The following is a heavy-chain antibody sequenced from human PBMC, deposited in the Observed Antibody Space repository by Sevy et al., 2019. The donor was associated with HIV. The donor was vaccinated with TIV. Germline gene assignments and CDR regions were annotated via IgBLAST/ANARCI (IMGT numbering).Heavy chain of an antibody. CDR1: GFTFSNHG. D-gene: IGHD3-9*01. V-gene: IGHV3-13*01. J-gene: IGHJ2*01. Sequence: GGSLRLSCAASGFTFSNHGMHWVRQVTGQGLEWVSAIGADGATYYPDSMRGRFTISRENAKTSLYLQMKSLTDGDTAVXYXXRXXQTGYFWYFDLWGRGTLVTVSS. CDR3: XRXXQTGYFWYFDL. CDR2: IGADGAT.